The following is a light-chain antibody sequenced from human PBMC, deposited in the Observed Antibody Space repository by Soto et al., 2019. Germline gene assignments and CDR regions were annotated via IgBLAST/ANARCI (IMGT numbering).Light chain of an antibody. Sequence: AIQLTQSPSSLSASLGYRVTSTCLASQAIRTALGWYQQKPGKVPKLLIYAASTLQSGVPSRFSGSGSGTDFTLTISSLQPEDFATYYCLLDFRYFWAFGQGTKVDIK. J-gene: IGKJ1*01. CDR2: AAS. CDR1: QAIRTA. CDR3: LLDFRYFWA. V-gene: IGKV1-6*01.